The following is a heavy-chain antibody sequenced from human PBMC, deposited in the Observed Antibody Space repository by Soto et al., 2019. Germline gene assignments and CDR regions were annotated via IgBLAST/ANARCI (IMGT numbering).Heavy chain of an antibody. CDR3: ARATTVTSSFFYYGLDV. D-gene: IGHD4-17*01. CDR2: IYYSGST. Sequence: PSETLSLTCTVSGGSISSYYWSWIRQPPGKGLEWIGYIYYSGSTNYNPSLKSRLTISVDTSKNQFSLNLTSVIAADSAVYYCARATTVTSSFFYYGLDVWGQGTTVTVSS. V-gene: IGHV4-59*08. CDR1: GGSISSYY. J-gene: IGHJ6*02.